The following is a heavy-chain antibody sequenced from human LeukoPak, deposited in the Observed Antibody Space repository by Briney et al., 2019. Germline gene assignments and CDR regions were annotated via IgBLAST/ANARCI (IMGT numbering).Heavy chain of an antibody. V-gene: IGHV3-48*01. CDR2: ISDSSSTI. Sequence: PGGSLRLSCAASGFTFSSYNMNWVRQAPGKGLEWVSYISDSSSTIYYADSVKGRFTISRDSSKNTLFLQMNSLGAEDTAVYYCVKDGHCTHTSCYYFDYWGQGTLVTVSS. CDR1: GFTFSSYN. J-gene: IGHJ4*02. CDR3: VKDGHCTHTSCYYFDY. D-gene: IGHD2-2*01.